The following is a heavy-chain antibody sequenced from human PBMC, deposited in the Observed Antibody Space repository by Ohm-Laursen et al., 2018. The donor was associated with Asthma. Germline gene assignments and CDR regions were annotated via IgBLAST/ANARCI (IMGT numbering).Heavy chain of an antibody. CDR1: GFTFSDYY. Sequence: SLRLSCAASGFTFSDYYMSWIRQAPGKGLEWVSYISSSSSYTNYADSVKGRFTISRGNAKNSLYLQMNSLRAEDTAVYYCARDRYCSGGSCYYFDYWGQGTLVTVSS. CDR3: ARDRYCSGGSCYYFDY. V-gene: IGHV3-11*06. J-gene: IGHJ4*02. D-gene: IGHD2-15*01. CDR2: ISSSSSYT.